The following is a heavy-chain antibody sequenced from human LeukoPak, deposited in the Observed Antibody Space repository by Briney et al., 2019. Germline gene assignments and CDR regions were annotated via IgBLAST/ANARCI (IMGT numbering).Heavy chain of an antibody. V-gene: IGHV3-9*01. Sequence: PGGSLRLSCAASGFTFDDYAMHWVRQAPGKGLEWVSGISWNSGSIGYADSVKGRFTISRDNAKNSLYLQMNSLRAEDTALYYRAKDTSIYYGSGSFDYWGQGTLVTVSS. CDR3: AKDTSIYYGSGSFDY. D-gene: IGHD3-10*01. J-gene: IGHJ4*02. CDR1: GFTFDDYA. CDR2: ISWNSGSI.